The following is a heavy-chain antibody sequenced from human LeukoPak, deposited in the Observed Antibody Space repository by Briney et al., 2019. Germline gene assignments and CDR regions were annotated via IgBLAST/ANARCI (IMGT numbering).Heavy chain of an antibody. Sequence: GGSLRLSCAASGFTFSSYAMSWVRQAPGKGLEWVSAISGSGGSTYYADSVKGRFTISRDNSKNTLYLQMNSLRAEDTAVYYCAKGPAEYCSQIFPFDYWGQGTLVTVSS. CDR1: GFTFSSYA. V-gene: IGHV3-23*01. J-gene: IGHJ4*02. CDR3: AKGPAEYCSQIFPFDY. D-gene: IGHD6-6*01. CDR2: ISGSGGST.